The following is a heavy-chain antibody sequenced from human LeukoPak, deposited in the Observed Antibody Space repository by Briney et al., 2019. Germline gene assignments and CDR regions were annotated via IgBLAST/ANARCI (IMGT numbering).Heavy chain of an antibody. CDR2: INHSGST. CDR1: GGSFSGYY. V-gene: IGHV4-34*01. J-gene: IGHJ6*02. Sequence: KASETLSLTCAVYGGSFSGYYWSWIRQPPGKGLEWIGEINHSGSTNYNPSLKSRVTISVDTSKNQFSLKLSSVTAADTAVYYCARGWRYSYGYYYGMDVWGQGTTVTVSS. CDR3: ARGWRYSYGYYYGMDV. D-gene: IGHD5-18*01.